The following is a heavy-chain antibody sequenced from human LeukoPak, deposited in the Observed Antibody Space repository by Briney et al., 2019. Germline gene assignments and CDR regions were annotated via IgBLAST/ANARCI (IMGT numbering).Heavy chain of an antibody. CDR2: INHNGNVN. J-gene: IGHJ6*02. V-gene: IGHV3-7*03. CDR3: ARGGGLDV. D-gene: IGHD3-16*01. Sequence: GGSLRLSCAASGFTFSSYWMNWARQAPGKGLEWVASINHNGNVNYYVDSVKGRFTISRDNAKNSLYLQMSNLRAEATAGYFCARGGGLDVWGQGATVTVSS. CDR1: GFTFSSYW.